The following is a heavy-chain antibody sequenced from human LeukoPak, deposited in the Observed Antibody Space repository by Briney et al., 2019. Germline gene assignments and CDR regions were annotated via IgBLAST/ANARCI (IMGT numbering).Heavy chain of an antibody. CDR3: ATSNDAKIAPFDH. CDR2: INTKGET. J-gene: IGHJ4*02. D-gene: IGHD2-21*01. Sequence: SETLSLTCAVYDGSFNGSFSGYFWSWIRQPPEKGLEWIGCINTKGETSYNPSLKSRVTTSVDTSKSQFSLRLTSVTAADTAVYYCATSNDAKIAPFDHWGQGAPVTVSS. CDR1: DGSFNGSFSGYF. V-gene: IGHV4-4*09.